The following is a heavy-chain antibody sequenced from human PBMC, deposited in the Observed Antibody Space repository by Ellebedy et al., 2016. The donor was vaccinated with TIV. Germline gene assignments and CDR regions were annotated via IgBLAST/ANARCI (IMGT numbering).Heavy chain of an antibody. Sequence: SETLSLTCTVSGGSISRSSSYWGWIRQSPQKGLEWIGSIYYTGSTFYNPSLKSLVTIAVYTSKSQFFLRLTSVTAADTAVYYCARSLLIFTFDKCYFDLWGRGTLVTVSS. V-gene: IGHV4-39*01. J-gene: IGHJ2*01. CDR1: GGSISRSSSY. D-gene: IGHD3/OR15-3a*01. CDR3: ARSLLIFTFDKCYFDL. CDR2: IYYTGST.